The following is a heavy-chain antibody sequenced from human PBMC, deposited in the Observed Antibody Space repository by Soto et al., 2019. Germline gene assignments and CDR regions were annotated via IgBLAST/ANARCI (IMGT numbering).Heavy chain of an antibody. Sequence: QVQLVQSGAEVKKPGSSVKVSCKASGGTFSSYTISWVRQAPGQGLEWMGRIIPILGIAKYAQKFQGRVTITADKSTSTADRELRSLRCEDTGVYYCASLALADVAFDIWGQGTMVTVSP. CDR2: IIPILGIA. CDR3: ASLALADVAFDI. D-gene: IGHD6-19*01. CDR1: GGTFSSYT. J-gene: IGHJ3*02. V-gene: IGHV1-69*02.